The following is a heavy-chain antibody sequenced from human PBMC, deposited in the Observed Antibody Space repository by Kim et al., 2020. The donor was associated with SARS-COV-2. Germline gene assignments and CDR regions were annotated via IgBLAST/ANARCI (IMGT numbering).Heavy chain of an antibody. CDR2: ISYDGSNK. CDR1: GFTFSSYA. CDR3: ARERDYLVGLRYFDWLKTSYYYGMDV. D-gene: IGHD3-9*01. J-gene: IGHJ6*02. V-gene: IGHV3-30*04. Sequence: GGSLRLSCAASGFTFSSYAMHWVRQAPGKGLEWVAVISYDGSNKYYADSVKGRFTISRDNSKNTLYLQMNSLRAEDTAVYYCARERDYLVGLRYFDWLKTSYYYGMDVWGQGTTVTVSS.